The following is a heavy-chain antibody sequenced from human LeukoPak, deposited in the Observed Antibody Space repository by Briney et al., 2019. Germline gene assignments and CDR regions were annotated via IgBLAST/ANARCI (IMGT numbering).Heavy chain of an antibody. Sequence: PSETLSLTCTVSGCSISSYYWSWIRQPTGKGLEWIGHIYFTGSTNYNPSLKSRVTMSVDTSNNQFSLKLSSVTAADTAVYYCARRYCTDGVCYLVSWGQGTLVTVSS. CDR2: IYFTGST. CDR1: GCSISSYY. D-gene: IGHD2-8*01. CDR3: ARRYCTDGVCYLVS. V-gene: IGHV4-59*12. J-gene: IGHJ5*02.